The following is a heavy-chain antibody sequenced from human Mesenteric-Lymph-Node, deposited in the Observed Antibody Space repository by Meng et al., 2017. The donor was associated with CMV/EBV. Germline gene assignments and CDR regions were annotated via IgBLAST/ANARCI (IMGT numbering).Heavy chain of an antibody. CDR1: GGSISSSSYY. J-gene: IGHJ5*02. V-gene: IGHV4-39*07. Sequence: SETLSLTCTVSGGSISSSSYYWAWIRQPPGKALEWIGSIYYSGSSYYNPSLKSRVTISVDTSKNQFSLNLSSVTAADTAVYYCAQDRPHDYTTVNWFDPWGQGTLVNVSS. D-gene: IGHD4-11*01. CDR3: AQDRPHDYTTVNWFDP. CDR2: IYYSGSS.